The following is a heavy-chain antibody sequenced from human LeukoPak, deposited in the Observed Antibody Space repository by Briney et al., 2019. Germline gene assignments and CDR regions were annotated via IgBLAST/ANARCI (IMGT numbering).Heavy chain of an antibody. V-gene: IGHV4-39*07. CDR2: IFYSGST. J-gene: IGHJ3*02. Sequence: PSESLSLTCTVSGGSISSYYWGWVRQPPGKALEWIGNIFYSGSTYYSPSLKSRVTISLDTSRNQFSLKLNSVTAADTAVYYCAKSNGYGLIDIWGQGTMVTVSS. CDR1: GGSISSYY. D-gene: IGHD3-10*01. CDR3: AKSNGYGLIDI.